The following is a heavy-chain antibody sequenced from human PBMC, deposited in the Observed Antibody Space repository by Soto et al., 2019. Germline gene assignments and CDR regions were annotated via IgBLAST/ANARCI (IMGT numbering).Heavy chain of an antibody. J-gene: IGHJ5*02. CDR3: ARGRGRGSSWSKFDP. CDR2: ISAYNGNT. CDR1: GYTFTSYG. D-gene: IGHD6-13*01. Sequence: ASVKVSCKASGYTFTSYGISWVRQAPGQGLEWMGWISAYNGNTNYAQKLQGRVTMTTDTSISTAYMELSSLRSEDTAVYYCARGRGRGSSWSKFDPWGQGTLVTVSS. V-gene: IGHV1-18*01.